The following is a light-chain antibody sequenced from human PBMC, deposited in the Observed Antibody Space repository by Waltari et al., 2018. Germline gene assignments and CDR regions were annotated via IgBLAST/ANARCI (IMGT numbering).Light chain of an antibody. V-gene: IGKV1-5*03. CDR1: QIISSW. J-gene: IGKJ4*01. CDR3: QQYNSYPLT. CDR2: KAS. Sequence: DIQMTQSPSTLSASVGDRVTITCRASQIISSWLAWYQQKSGKAPKLMIYKASSLESGVPSRFSGSGSGTEFTLTISSLQPDDFATYYCQQYNSYPLTFGGGTKVEIK.